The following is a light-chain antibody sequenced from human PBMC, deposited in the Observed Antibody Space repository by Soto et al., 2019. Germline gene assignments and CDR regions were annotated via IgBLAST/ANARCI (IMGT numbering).Light chain of an antibody. CDR1: QSVSNNY. V-gene: IGKV3-20*01. J-gene: IGKJ1*01. Sequence: EIVLTQSPGTLSLSPVERATLSCRAIQSVSNNYLAWYQQKPGQAPRLLIYGASNRATGIPDRFSGSGSGTDFTLTISRLEPEDFAVYYCQQYGSSGTFGQGTKVDI. CDR3: QQYGSSGT. CDR2: GAS.